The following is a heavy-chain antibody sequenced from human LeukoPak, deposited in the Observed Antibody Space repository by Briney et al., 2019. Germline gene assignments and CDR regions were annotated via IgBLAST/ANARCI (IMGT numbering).Heavy chain of an antibody. D-gene: IGHD3/OR15-3a*01. CDR2: VYLRGGT. CDR1: GLSVSSNY. V-gene: IGHV3-66*02. Sequence: GGSLRLSCAASGLSVSSNYISWVRQVPGKGLEWVSVVYLRGGTFYADPVKGRFTISRDNSNNTVYLQMNSLRTEDTAVYYCARLDQIDGRNDAFDIWGQGTVVTVSS. CDR3: ARLDQIDGRNDAFDI. J-gene: IGHJ3*02.